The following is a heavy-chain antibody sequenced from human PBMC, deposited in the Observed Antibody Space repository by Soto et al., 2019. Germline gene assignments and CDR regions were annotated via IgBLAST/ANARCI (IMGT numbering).Heavy chain of an antibody. D-gene: IGHD3-16*01. CDR3: ARVAREGEIDY. CDR1: GGSFSGYY. J-gene: IGHJ4*02. CDR2: INHSGST. Sequence: SETLSLSCAVYGGSFSGYYWSWIRQPPGKGLESIGEINHSGSTNYNPSLKSRVTISVDTSKNQFSLKLSSVTAADTAVYYCARVAREGEIDYWGQGTLVTVSS. V-gene: IGHV4-34*01.